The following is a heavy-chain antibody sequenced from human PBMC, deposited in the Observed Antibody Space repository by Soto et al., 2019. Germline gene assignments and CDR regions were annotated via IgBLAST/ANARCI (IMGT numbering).Heavy chain of an antibody. CDR2: IFYTGST. J-gene: IGHJ6*03. CDR1: DGSINSDY. CDR3: ARGYYYYYIDV. V-gene: IGHV4-59*01. Sequence: QVRLQESGPGLVKPSETLSLTCTVSDGSINSDYWSWIRQPPGKGLEWIGYIFYTGSTNYNPSLTSRVTISLDKSKNPFSLKLTSVTAADTAVYYCARGYYYYYIDVWGRGTTVTVSS.